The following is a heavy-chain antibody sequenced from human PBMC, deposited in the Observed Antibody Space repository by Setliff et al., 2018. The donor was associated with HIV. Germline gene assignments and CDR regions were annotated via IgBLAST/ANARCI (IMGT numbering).Heavy chain of an antibody. CDR3: ARPLIPGDPRYSSSWYY. CDR1: GYDFTRYW. CDR2: IYPADSDT. D-gene: IGHD6-13*01. J-gene: IGHJ4*02. Sequence: GESLKISCKGSGYDFTRYWIAWVRQMPGKGLEWMGIIYPADSDTRYSPSFQGQGSISADKSISTAYLQWGSPKASDTAMYYCARPLIPGDPRYSSSWYYWGQGTLVTVSS. V-gene: IGHV5-51*01.